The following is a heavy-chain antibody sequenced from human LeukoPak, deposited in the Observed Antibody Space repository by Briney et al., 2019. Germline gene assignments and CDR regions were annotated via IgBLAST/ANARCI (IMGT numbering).Heavy chain of an antibody. J-gene: IGHJ3*02. CDR2: ISGSGGST. D-gene: IGHD4-23*01. CDR1: EFTFSTYA. CDR3: AKETSPVGPWSAFDI. V-gene: IGHV3-23*01. Sequence: GGSLRLSCSASEFTFSTYAMHWVRQAPGKGLEWVSAISGSGGSTYYADSVKGRFTISRDNSKNTLYLQMNSLRAEDTAVYYCAKETSPVGPWSAFDIWGQGTMVTVSS.